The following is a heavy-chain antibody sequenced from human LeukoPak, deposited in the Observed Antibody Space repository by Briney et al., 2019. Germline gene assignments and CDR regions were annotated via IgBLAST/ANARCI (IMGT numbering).Heavy chain of an antibody. V-gene: IGHV4-39*01. CDR3: ASPSRVGGGSCFGC. J-gene: IGHJ4*02. CDR2: IYYSGST. CDR1: GGSISSSSYY. D-gene: IGHD2-15*01. Sequence: PSETLSLTCTVSGGSISSSSYYWGWIRQPPGKGLEWIGSIYYSGSTYYNPSLKSRVTISVDTSKNQFSLKLSSVTAADTAVYYCASPSRVGGGSCFGCWGQGTLVTVSS.